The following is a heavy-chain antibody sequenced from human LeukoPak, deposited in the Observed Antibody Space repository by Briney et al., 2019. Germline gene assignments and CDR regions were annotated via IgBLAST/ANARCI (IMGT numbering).Heavy chain of an antibody. J-gene: IGHJ4*02. Sequence: SQTLSLTCTVSGGSISSGDYYWSWIRQPPGKGLEWIGYIYYIGNTFYNPSLKSRVTISVDTSKNQFSLRLSSVTAADTAVYYCASLLGYCGSSTCYYFDYWGQGTLVTVSS. CDR3: ASLLGYCGSSTCYYFDY. D-gene: IGHD2-2*03. V-gene: IGHV4-30-4*01. CDR1: GGSISSGDYY. CDR2: IYYIGNT.